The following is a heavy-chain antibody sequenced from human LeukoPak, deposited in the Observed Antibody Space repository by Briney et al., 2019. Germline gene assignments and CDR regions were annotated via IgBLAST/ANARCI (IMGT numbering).Heavy chain of an antibody. D-gene: IGHD5-12*01. J-gene: IGHJ4*02. CDR3: AKGVSGSLYYFDS. Sequence: GRSLRLSCAASGFTFSSYGMHWVRQAPGKGLEWVAVIWYDGSNKYYADSVKGRFTISGDNSKNTLYLQMNSLRADDTAVYYCAKGVSGSLYYFDSWGQGTLVTVSS. CDR1: GFTFSSYG. CDR2: IWYDGSNK. V-gene: IGHV3-33*06.